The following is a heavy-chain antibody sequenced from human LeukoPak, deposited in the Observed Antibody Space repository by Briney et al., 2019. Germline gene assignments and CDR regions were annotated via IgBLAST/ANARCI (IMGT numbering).Heavy chain of an antibody. CDR1: GFTFSSYA. CDR3: ARAVVVITLEN. J-gene: IGHJ4*02. D-gene: IGHD3-22*01. CDR2: ISYDGSNK. Sequence: GGSLRLSCAASGFTFSSYAMHWVRQAPGKGLEWVAVISYDGSNKYYADSVKGRFTISRDNSKNTLYLQMNSLRAEDTAVYYCARAVVVITLENWGQGTLVTVSS. V-gene: IGHV3-30*04.